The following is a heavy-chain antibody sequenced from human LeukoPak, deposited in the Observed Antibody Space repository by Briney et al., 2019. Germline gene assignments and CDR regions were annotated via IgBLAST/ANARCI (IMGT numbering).Heavy chain of an antibody. CDR2: ISSSSSYI. Sequence: GGSLRLSCAASGFTFSNAWMSWVRQAPGKGLEWVSSISSSSSYIYYADSVKGRFTISRDNAKNSLYLQMNSLRAEDTAVYYCASPRGGDYGDYWGQGTLVTVSS. J-gene: IGHJ4*02. V-gene: IGHV3-21*01. CDR1: GFTFSNAW. CDR3: ASPRGGDYGDY. D-gene: IGHD3-16*01.